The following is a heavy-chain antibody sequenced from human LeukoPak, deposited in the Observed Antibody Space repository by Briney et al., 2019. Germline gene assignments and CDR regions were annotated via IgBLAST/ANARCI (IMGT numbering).Heavy chain of an antibody. D-gene: IGHD5-12*01. V-gene: IGHV4-4*07. CDR2: FYTSGSS. CDR3: ARGHSGYDDY. J-gene: IGHJ4*02. Sequence: SETLSLTCTVSGGPMNSYYWSWIRQPAGEGLEWIGRFYTSGSSNYNPSLKSRVTMSLDTSKNQVFLKLNSVTAADTPIYYCARGHSGYDDYWGQGTLVTVS. CDR1: GGPMNSYY.